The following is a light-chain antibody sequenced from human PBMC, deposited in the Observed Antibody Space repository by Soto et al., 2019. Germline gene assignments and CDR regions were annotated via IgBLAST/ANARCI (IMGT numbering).Light chain of an antibody. Sequence: EIVLTQSPATLSLSPGERATLSCRASQSVSRYLAWYQQKPGQAPRLLIYGASNRATGIPARFSGSGSGTDLTLTMSILEREDFAVYYCQQRSNWPTFGQGTKVEIK. CDR2: GAS. V-gene: IGKV3-11*01. J-gene: IGKJ1*01. CDR3: QQRSNWPT. CDR1: QSVSRY.